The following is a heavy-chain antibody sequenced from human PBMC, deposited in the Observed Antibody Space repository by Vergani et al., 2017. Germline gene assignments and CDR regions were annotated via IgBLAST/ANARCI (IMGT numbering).Heavy chain of an antibody. V-gene: IGHV3-23*04. CDR1: GFTFSDYY. CDR2: ISGSGGST. Sequence: VQLVESGGGLVKPGGSLRLSCVASGFTFSDYYMSWIRQAPGKGLEWVSAISGSGGSTYYADSVKGRFTISRDNSKNTLYLQMNSLRAEDTAVYYCAKTGGSYYYYYYGMDVWGQGTTVTVSS. CDR3: AKTGGSYYYYYYGMDV. D-gene: IGHD3-10*01. J-gene: IGHJ6*02.